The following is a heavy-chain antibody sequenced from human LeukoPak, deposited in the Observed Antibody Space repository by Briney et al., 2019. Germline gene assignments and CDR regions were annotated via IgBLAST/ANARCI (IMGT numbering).Heavy chain of an antibody. CDR1: GFTFSNYA. CDR2: ISDSGGST. D-gene: IGHD6-6*01. V-gene: IGHV3-23*01. Sequence: GGSLRLSCAASGFTFSNYAMCWVRQAPGKGLECVSVISDSGGSTDYADSVKGRFTISRDNSKNTLYLQMNSLRAEDTAVYYCAKHIAARPSYFDYWGQGTLVTVSS. J-gene: IGHJ4*02. CDR3: AKHIAARPSYFDY.